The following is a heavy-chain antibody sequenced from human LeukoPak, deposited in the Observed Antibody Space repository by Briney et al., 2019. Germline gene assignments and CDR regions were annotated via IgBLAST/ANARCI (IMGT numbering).Heavy chain of an antibody. CDR1: GYSFTSYW. Sequence: GESLKISCKGSGYSFTSYWIGWVRQMPGKGLEWMGIIYPGDSDTRYSPSFQGQVTISADKSISTAYLQWSSLKASDTAMYYCARRRAIRSSTSCYNWFDPWGRGTLVTVSS. CDR2: IYPGDSDT. CDR3: ARRRAIRSSTSCYNWFDP. V-gene: IGHV5-51*01. D-gene: IGHD2-2*01. J-gene: IGHJ5*02.